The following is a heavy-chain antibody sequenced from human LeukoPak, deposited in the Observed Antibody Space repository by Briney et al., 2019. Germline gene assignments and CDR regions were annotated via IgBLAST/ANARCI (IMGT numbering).Heavy chain of an antibody. D-gene: IGHD6-19*01. CDR1: GFPFSRDA. Sequence: GSLRLSCGASGFPFSRDAMNWVRQPPVKGLEWVSVISDNGDRTYYADSVKGRFTISRDNYKNTLFLQMNSLRAEDTAVYYCVKGRLTVAGHFDFWGQGTLVTVSS. J-gene: IGHJ4*02. CDR3: VKGRLTVAGHFDF. CDR2: ISDNGDRT. V-gene: IGHV3-23*01.